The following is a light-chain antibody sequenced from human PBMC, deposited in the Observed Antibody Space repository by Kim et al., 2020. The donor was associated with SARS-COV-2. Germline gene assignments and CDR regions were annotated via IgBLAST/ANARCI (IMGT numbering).Light chain of an antibody. CDR2: GAY. Sequence: SAGGRAITSCSAHQSVYSSYLGWHQQQPHASTSLLIYGAYNRASGIPSMFSGSASTAFFPLTSSRLEYDDIVVYYCQQYSYSVTFGQGTKVEIK. J-gene: IGKJ1*01. CDR1: QSVYSSY. V-gene: IGKV3-20*01. CDR3: QQYSYSVT.